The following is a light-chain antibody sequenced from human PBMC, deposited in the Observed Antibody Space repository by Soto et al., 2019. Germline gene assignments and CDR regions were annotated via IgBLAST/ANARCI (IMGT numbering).Light chain of an antibody. J-gene: IGKJ2*01. CDR1: RSVSSRY. Sequence: EIVLTQSPGTLSLSPGERATLSCRASRSVSSRYFAWYQQRPGQAPRLLIYGTSNRATGIPGKFSGSGSGTDFTLTISRLEPEDFAVYFCHQYGYSPNTFGRGTKLEIK. CDR3: HQYGYSPNT. CDR2: GTS. V-gene: IGKV3-20*01.